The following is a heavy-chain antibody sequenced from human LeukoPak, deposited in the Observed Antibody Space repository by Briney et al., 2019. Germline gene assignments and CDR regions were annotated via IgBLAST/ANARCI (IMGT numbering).Heavy chain of an antibody. CDR2: IRYDGSNK. D-gene: IGHD2-15*01. Sequence: PGGSLRLSCAASGFTFSSYGMHWVRQAPGKGLEWVAFIRYDGSNKYYADSVKVRFTISRDNSKNTLYLQMNSLRAEDTAVYYCAKDRRYCSGGSCDLFDYWGQGTLVTVSS. J-gene: IGHJ4*02. CDR1: GFTFSSYG. CDR3: AKDRRYCSGGSCDLFDY. V-gene: IGHV3-30*02.